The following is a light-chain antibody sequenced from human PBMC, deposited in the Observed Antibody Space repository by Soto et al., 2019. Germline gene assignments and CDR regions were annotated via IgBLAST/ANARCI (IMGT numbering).Light chain of an antibody. CDR1: SSNIGSNY. CDR3: SSYTTSNTRQIV. Sequence: QSVLTQAPSASGTPGQRVTISCSGSSSNIGSNYVYRYQQLPGTAPKLLIYRNNQRPSGVSNRFSGSKSGNTASLTISGLQPEDEADYYCSSYTTSNTRQIVFGTGTKVTVL. CDR2: RNN. J-gene: IGLJ1*01. V-gene: IGLV1-47*01.